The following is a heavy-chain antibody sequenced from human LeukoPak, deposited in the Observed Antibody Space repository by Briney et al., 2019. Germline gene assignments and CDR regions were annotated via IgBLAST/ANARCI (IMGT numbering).Heavy chain of an antibody. Sequence: PGESLKISCETSGFYFMTYWIGRVRQMPGKGLEWMGIIYPHDSDTRYSPSFQGQVTFSVDKSMNTAYLQWGSLKASDTAMYYCARRRIVGSGWYDGAFDIWGQGTTVTVSS. J-gene: IGHJ3*02. CDR3: ARRRIVGSGWYDGAFDI. D-gene: IGHD6-19*01. V-gene: IGHV5-51*01. CDR2: IYPHDSDT. CDR1: GFYFMTYW.